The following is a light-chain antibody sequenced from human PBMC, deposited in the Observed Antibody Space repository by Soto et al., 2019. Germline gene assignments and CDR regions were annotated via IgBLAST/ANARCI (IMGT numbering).Light chain of an antibody. Sequence: QPASVSGSPGQSITISCTGTSSDVGGYNYVSWYQQHPGKAPKLMIYDVSNRPSGVSNRFSGSKSGNTASLTISGLQAEDEADYYCSSYTSSSTVVFGGGAKVTVL. CDR3: SSYTSSSTVV. J-gene: IGLJ2*01. CDR2: DVS. V-gene: IGLV2-14*01. CDR1: SSDVGGYNY.